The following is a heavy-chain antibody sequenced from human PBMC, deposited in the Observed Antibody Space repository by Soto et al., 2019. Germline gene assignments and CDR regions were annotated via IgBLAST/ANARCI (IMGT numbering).Heavy chain of an antibody. Sequence: PGGSLRLSCAASGFTFSNYAMSWARQAPGKGLEWVSAIGGSGDWTYYADSVKGRLTISRGDADNSLYLQMNSLRVEDTAVYYCARDRLARGIPVAGRIDYWGQGALVTVSS. V-gene: IGHV3-23*01. J-gene: IGHJ4*02. D-gene: IGHD6-19*01. CDR1: GFTFSNYA. CDR2: IGGSGDWT. CDR3: ARDRLARGIPVAGRIDY.